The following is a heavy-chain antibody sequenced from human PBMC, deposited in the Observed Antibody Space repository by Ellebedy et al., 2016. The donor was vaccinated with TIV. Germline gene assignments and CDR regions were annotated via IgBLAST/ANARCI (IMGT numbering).Heavy chain of an antibody. Sequence: GESLKISCSASGFTFSSYTMHWVRQAPGKGLEYVSAISHNGDTTKYSDSLKGRFTISRDNSKNTLYLQMNGLRPEDTAVYYCVKDRGDFSVDYWGQGTLVTVSS. CDR2: ISHNGDTT. J-gene: IGHJ4*02. CDR3: VKDRGDFSVDY. V-gene: IGHV3-64D*06. D-gene: IGHD3-10*01. CDR1: GFTFSSYT.